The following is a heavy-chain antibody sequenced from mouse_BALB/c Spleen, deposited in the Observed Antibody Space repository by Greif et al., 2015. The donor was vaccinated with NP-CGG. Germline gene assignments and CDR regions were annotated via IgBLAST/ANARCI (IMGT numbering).Heavy chain of an antibody. CDR2: ISSGGGST. Sequence: EVMLVESGGGLVKPGGSLKLSCAASGFAFSSYDMSWVRQTPEKRLEWVAYISSGGGSTYYPDTVNGRFTISRDNAKNTLYLQMSSLKSEDTAMYYCARYDGYYYYAVDYWGQGTSVTLSS. J-gene: IGHJ4*01. CDR1: GFAFSSYD. CDR3: ARYDGYYYYAVDY. V-gene: IGHV5-12-1*01. D-gene: IGHD2-3*01.